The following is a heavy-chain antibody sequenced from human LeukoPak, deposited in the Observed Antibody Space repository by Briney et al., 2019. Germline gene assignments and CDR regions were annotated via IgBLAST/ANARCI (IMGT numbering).Heavy chain of an antibody. CDR3: ARVLGYCGRDCYPLVY. V-gene: IGHV1-18*01. CDR2: ISTYNGNS. D-gene: IGHD2-21*02. CDR1: GYTFTNYG. Sequence: ASVKVSCKTSGYTFTNYGLSWVRQAPGQGLEWMGWISTYNGNSEYPQKLQGRVTSTTDTSTTTGYMELRSLRSDDTAVYYCARVLGYCGRDCYPLVYWGQGTLVTVSS. J-gene: IGHJ4*02.